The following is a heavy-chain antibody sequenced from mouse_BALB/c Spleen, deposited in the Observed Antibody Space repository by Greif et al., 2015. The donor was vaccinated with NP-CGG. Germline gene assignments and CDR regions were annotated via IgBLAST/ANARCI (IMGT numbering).Heavy chain of an antibody. CDR1: GYTFTSYW. J-gene: IGHJ4*01. Sequence: VQLQQSGAELAKPGASVKMSCKASGYTFTSYWMHWVKQRPGQGLEWIGYINPSTGYTEYNQKFKDKATLTADKSSSTAYMQLSSLTSEDSAVYYCASYHYGSSYAMDYWGQGTSVTVSS. D-gene: IGHD1-1*01. V-gene: IGHV1-7*01. CDR3: ASYHYGSSYAMDY. CDR2: INPSTGYT.